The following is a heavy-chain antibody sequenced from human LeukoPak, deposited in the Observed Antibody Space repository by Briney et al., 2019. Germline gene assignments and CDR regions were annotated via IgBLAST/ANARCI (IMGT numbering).Heavy chain of an antibody. CDR3: ARGIEGVLNSYYFDY. Sequence: PSETLSLTCTVSGGSISSYYWSWIRQPPGKGLEWIGYIYYSGSTNYNPSLKSRVTISVDTSENQFSLKLSSVTAADTAVYYCARGIEGVLNSYYFDYWGQGTLVTVSS. CDR1: GGSISSYY. J-gene: IGHJ4*02. D-gene: IGHD1-26*01. CDR2: IYYSGST. V-gene: IGHV4-59*08.